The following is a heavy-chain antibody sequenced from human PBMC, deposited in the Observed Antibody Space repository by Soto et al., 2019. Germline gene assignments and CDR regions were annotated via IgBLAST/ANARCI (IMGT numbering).Heavy chain of an antibody. CDR1: GYSFTSDW. CDR2: IDPSDSYT. Sequence: PGESLKISCNGSGYSFTSDWISWVRQMPGKGLEWMGRIDPSDSYTNYSPSFQGHVTISADKSISTAYLQWSSLKASDTAMYYCARERWLQSYYYYGMDVWGQGTTVTVSS. CDR3: ARERWLQSYYYYGMDV. J-gene: IGHJ6*02. V-gene: IGHV5-10-1*01. D-gene: IGHD5-12*01.